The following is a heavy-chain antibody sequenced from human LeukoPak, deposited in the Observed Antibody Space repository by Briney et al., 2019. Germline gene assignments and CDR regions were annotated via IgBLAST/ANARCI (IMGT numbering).Heavy chain of an antibody. CDR3: ARLPVAVAGYYYYYMDV. V-gene: IGHV4-61*02. CDR1: SGSISSSNYY. Sequence: SETLSLTCTVSSGSISSSNYYWSWIRQPAGKGLEWIGRISTIGITNYNPSLNSRVTISIDTSKNQFSLKLSSVTAADTAVYYCARLPVAVAGYYYYYMDVWGKGTTVTVSS. J-gene: IGHJ6*03. D-gene: IGHD6-19*01. CDR2: ISTIGIT.